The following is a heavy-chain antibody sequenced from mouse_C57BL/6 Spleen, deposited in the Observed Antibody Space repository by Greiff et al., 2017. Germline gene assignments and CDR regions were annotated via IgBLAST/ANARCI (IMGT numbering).Heavy chain of an antibody. CDR2: IRNKANGYTT. CDR1: GFTFTDYY. V-gene: IGHV7-3*01. CDR3: ARSPSITTAYAMDY. J-gene: IGHJ4*01. Sequence: DVMLVESGGGLVQPGGSLSLSCAASGFTFTDYYMSWVRRPPGKALEWLGFIRNKANGYTTEYSASVKGRFTISRDNSQSILYLQMNALRAEDSATYYCARSPSITTAYAMDYWGQGTSVTVSS. D-gene: IGHD1-2*01.